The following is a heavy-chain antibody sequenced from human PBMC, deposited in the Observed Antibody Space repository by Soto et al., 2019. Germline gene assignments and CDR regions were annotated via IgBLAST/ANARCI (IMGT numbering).Heavy chain of an antibody. V-gene: IGHV3-9*01. CDR3: AKEAGVAGLYYYYGMDV. D-gene: IGHD6-19*01. CDR2: ISWNSGSI. Sequence: EVQLVESGGGLVQPGRSLRLSCAASGFTFDDYAMHWVRQAPGKGLEWVSGISWNSGSIGYADSVKGRFTISRDNAKNSLYLQMNSLRAEDTALYYCAKEAGVAGLYYYYGMDVWGQGTTVTVSS. CDR1: GFTFDDYA. J-gene: IGHJ6*02.